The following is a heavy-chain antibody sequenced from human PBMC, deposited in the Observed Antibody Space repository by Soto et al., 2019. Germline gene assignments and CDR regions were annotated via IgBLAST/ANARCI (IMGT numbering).Heavy chain of an antibody. V-gene: IGHV3-23*03. Sequence: QLLESGGGLQQPGGSLRLSCAASGFTFSSYATNWVRQAPGKGLEWVSVIYSGGSTYYADSVKGRFTISRDNSKNTLYLQMNSLRAEDTAVYYCARDKQWLGFDPWGQGTLVTVSS. CDR1: GFTFSSYA. CDR2: IYSGGST. CDR3: ARDKQWLGFDP. J-gene: IGHJ5*02. D-gene: IGHD6-19*01.